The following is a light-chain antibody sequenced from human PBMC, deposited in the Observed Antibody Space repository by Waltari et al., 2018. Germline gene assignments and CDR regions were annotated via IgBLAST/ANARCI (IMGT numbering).Light chain of an antibody. Sequence: EIVMTQSPATLSMSPGERATLSCRASQSISTNLAWYQQRPGQAPRLLIYDTSTRATGIPVKVSGSGSGTEFTLTISDLEPEDFAVYYCQQYNNWPPLYTFGQGTKLDIK. CDR3: QQYNNWPPLYT. CDR2: DTS. CDR1: QSISTN. V-gene: IGKV3-15*01. J-gene: IGKJ2*01.